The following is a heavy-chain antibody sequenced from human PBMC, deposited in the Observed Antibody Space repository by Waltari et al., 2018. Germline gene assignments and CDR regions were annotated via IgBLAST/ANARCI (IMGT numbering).Heavy chain of an antibody. V-gene: IGHV3-23*01. CDR1: GFTFNPFI. Sequence: EVHLLESGGCLVQPGVSLRLACATSGFTFNPFIMTWGRQAPGKGLEWVSAISAGGTTTSHENFVRGRFTISRDNSKNTLYLQVNSLRAEDTAIYYCAKHPGYCSGSDCHLIDNWGQGTPVTVSS. J-gene: IGHJ4*02. CDR2: ISAGGTTT. CDR3: AKHPGYCSGSDCHLIDN. D-gene: IGHD2-15*01.